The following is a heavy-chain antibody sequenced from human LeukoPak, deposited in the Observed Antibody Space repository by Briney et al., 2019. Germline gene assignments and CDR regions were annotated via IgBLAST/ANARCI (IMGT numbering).Heavy chain of an antibody. D-gene: IGHD4-17*01. CDR1: GYTFTGYY. Sequence: ASVKVSCKASGYTFTGYYTHWVRQAPGQGLEWMGWISPNSGATNYAQKLQGRVTMTRDTSITTAYMELSRLRSDDTAVYYCARDRGDYGSFDIWGQGTMVTVSS. J-gene: IGHJ3*02. CDR3: ARDRGDYGSFDI. CDR2: ISPNSGAT. V-gene: IGHV1-2*02.